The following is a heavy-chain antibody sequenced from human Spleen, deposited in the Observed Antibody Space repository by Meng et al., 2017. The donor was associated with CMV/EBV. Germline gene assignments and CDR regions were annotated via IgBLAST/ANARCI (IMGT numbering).Heavy chain of an antibody. V-gene: IGHV4-31*03. CDR2: IYHSGRT. J-gene: IGHJ4*02. D-gene: IGHD3-9*01. CDR3: ARGVILTGYYTPMINFDY. CDR1: GGSISGGSSY. Sequence: SETLSLTCTVSGGSISGGSSYWSWIRQHPGKGLHWIGYIYHSGRTYYNPSLTSRVTMSVDTSKNQFSLKLSSVTAADTAVYYCARGVILTGYYTPMINFDYWGQGTLVTVSS.